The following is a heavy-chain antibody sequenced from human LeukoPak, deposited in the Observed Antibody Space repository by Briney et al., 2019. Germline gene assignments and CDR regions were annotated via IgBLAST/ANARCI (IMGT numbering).Heavy chain of an antibody. D-gene: IGHD4-11*01. Sequence: PGGSLRLSCAASGFTFSSYGMHWVRQAPGKGLEWVAVISRDGSNKYYADSVKGRFTISRDNSKNTLYLQMNGLRAEDTAVYYCASLMTTVTTSFDYWGQGTLVTVSS. CDR2: ISRDGSNK. CDR3: ASLMTTVTTSFDY. CDR1: GFTFSSYG. V-gene: IGHV3-30*03. J-gene: IGHJ4*02.